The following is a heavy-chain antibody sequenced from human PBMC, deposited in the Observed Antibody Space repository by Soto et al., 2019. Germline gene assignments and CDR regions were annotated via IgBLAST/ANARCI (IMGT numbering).Heavy chain of an antibody. Sequence: SLRLSCAASGFPLSNYWMHWVRQAPGEGLVWVSRIGSSGGGTTYADSVKGRFTISRDNAKNTLYLQMNSLRAEDTAVYFCTRVVDGSAGEFDYWGQGTMVTVYS. V-gene: IGHV3-74*01. CDR2: IGSSGGGT. J-gene: IGHJ4*02. CDR1: GFPLSNYW. CDR3: TRVVDGSAGEFDY. D-gene: IGHD3-10*01.